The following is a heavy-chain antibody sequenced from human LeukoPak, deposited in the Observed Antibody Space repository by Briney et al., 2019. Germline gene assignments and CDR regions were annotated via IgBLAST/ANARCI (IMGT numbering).Heavy chain of an antibody. CDR3: AREVVGSSSWMFNWFDP. J-gene: IGHJ5*02. Sequence: SVKVSCKASGGTFSSSGISWVRQAPGQGLEWMGRIIPILGIPYYAQKFQDRVAITADKSTSIAYMELSSLRSDDSAVYYCAREVVGSSSWMFNWFDPWGQGTLVTVSS. D-gene: IGHD6-13*01. CDR1: GGTFSSSG. V-gene: IGHV1-69*04. CDR2: IIPILGIP.